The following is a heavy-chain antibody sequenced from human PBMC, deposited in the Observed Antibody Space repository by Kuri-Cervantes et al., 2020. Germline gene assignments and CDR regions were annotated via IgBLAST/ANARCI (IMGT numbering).Heavy chain of an antibody. CDR3: ARSYYDFWSGYYMDAFDI. D-gene: IGHD3-3*01. CDR1: GFTFSSYA. Sequence: GESLKISCAASGFTFSSYAMSWVRQAPGKGLEWVAVIWYDGSNKYYADSVKGRFTISRDNSKNTLYLQMNSLRAEDTAVYYCARSYYDFWSGYYMDAFDIWGQGTMVTVSS. CDR2: IWYDGSNK. J-gene: IGHJ3*02. V-gene: IGHV3-33*08.